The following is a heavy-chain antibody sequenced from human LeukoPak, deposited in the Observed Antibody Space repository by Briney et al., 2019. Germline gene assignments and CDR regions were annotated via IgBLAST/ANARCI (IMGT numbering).Heavy chain of an antibody. J-gene: IGHJ3*02. CDR3: ARDLSPYDSSGYYDAFDI. Sequence: PGGSLRLSCAASGFTVSSNYMSWVRQAPGKGLDWVSVIYSGGNTYYADSVKGRFTISRDNSKNTLYLQMNSLRAEDTAVYYCARDLSPYDSSGYYDAFDIWGQGTMVTVYS. CDR1: GFTVSSNY. D-gene: IGHD3-22*01. V-gene: IGHV3-66*01. CDR2: IYSGGNT.